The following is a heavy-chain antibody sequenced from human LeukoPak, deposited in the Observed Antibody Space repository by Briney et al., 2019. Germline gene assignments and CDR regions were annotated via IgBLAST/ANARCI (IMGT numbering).Heavy chain of an antibody. D-gene: IGHD3-10*01. CDR1: GFSVSSNY. CDR3: VGVETITMVRGASWDV. J-gene: IGHJ6*04. V-gene: IGHV3-66*02. CDR2: IHSGGRA. Sequence: PGGSLRLSCAASGFSVSSNYMTWVRQAPGKGLEWVSVIHSGGRAYYADSVKGRFTTSRDNSKNTLDLQMNSLSVEDTAVYYCVGVETITMVRGASWDVWGKGTTVTVSS.